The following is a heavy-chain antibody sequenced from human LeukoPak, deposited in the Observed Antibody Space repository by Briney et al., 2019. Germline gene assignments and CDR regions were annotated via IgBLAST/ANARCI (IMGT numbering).Heavy chain of an antibody. Sequence: GGSLRLSCAASGFTFSSYAMSWVRQAPGKGLEWVSGISGSGGSTYYADSVKGRFTISRDNSKNTLYLQMNSLRAEDTAVYYCAKAPLDYDFWSGHFLDYWGQGTLVTVSS. CDR3: AKAPLDYDFWSGHFLDY. V-gene: IGHV3-23*01. CDR2: ISGSGGST. D-gene: IGHD3-3*01. CDR1: GFTFSSYA. J-gene: IGHJ4*02.